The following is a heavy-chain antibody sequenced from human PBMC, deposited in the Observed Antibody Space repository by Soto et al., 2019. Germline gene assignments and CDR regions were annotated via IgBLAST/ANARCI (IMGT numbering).Heavy chain of an antibody. CDR3: ARDPYYYDSSGYRPSRYYYYGMDV. V-gene: IGHV3-30-3*01. D-gene: IGHD3-22*01. Sequence: GGSLRLSCAASGFTFSSYAMHWVRQAPGKGLEWVAVISYDGSNKYYADSVKGRFTISRDNSKNTLYLQMNSLRAEDTAVYYCARDPYYYDSSGYRPSRYYYYGMDVWGQGTTVTVSS. CDR1: GFTFSSYA. CDR2: ISYDGSNK. J-gene: IGHJ6*02.